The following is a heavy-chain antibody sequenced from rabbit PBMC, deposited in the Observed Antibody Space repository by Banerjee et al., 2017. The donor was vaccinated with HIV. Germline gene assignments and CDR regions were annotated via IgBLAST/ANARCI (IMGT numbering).Heavy chain of an antibody. CDR1: GFDFSSYG. V-gene: IGHV1S47*01. Sequence: QEQLVESGGGLVQPGGSLKLSCKASGFDFSSYGVSWVRQAPGKGLEWIGCIATSSGRTWYASWAKGRFTISKSTSLNTVTLQMTNLTGADTATYFCARAYGSSSSYYNLWGPGTLVTVS. CDR2: IATSSGRT. D-gene: IGHD1-1*01. CDR3: ARAYGSSSSYYNL. J-gene: IGHJ4*01.